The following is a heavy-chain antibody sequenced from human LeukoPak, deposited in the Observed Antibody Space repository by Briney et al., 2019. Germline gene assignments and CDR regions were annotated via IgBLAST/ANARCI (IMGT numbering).Heavy chain of an antibody. CDR1: GFTFSSYD. Sequence: GGSLRLSCAASGFTFSSYDMSWVRQAPGKGLEWVSAISGSGDSTYYADSVKGRFTISRDNSKNTLYLQMNSLRAEDTAVYYCAKDQGGGGSYPPDAFDIWGQGTMVTVSS. V-gene: IGHV3-23*01. CDR2: ISGSGDST. CDR3: AKDQGGGGSYPPDAFDI. D-gene: IGHD1-26*01. J-gene: IGHJ3*02.